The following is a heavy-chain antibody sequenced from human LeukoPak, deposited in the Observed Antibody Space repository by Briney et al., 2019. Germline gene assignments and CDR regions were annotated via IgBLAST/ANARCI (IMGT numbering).Heavy chain of an antibody. D-gene: IGHD3-22*01. Sequence: PSETLSLTCTVSGGSISSSSYYWGWIRQPPGKGLEWIGSIYYSGSTYYNPSLKSRVTISVDTSKNQFSLKLSSVTAADTAVYYCAGRGYYDSSGYYYWGQGALVTVSS. CDR1: GGSISSSSYY. CDR2: IYYSGST. CDR3: AGRGYYDSSGYYY. J-gene: IGHJ4*02. V-gene: IGHV4-39*01.